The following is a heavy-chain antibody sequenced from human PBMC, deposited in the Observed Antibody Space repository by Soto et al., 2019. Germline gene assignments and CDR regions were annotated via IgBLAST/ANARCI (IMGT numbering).Heavy chain of an antibody. D-gene: IGHD3-22*01. CDR1: GGTFSSYA. J-gene: IGHJ5*02. CDR2: IIPIFGTA. CDR3: ARPTRYYYDTSDQSAWFDP. V-gene: IGHV1-69*12. Sequence: QVHLVQSGAEVKKPGSSVKVSCKASGGTFSSYAISWVRQAPGQGLEWMGGIIPIFGTANYAQKFQGRVTITADESKRPGFMELSSRRSEGTAIYYCARPTRYYYDTSDQSAWFDPWGQGTLVTVSS.